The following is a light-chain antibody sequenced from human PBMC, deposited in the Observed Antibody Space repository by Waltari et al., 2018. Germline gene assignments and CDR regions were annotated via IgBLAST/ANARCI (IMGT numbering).Light chain of an antibody. Sequence: QSVLTQPPSVSGAPGQRVTISCTGRSSTIGAGYAVHWYQQLPGTAPQLLIYDNINRPSGVPDRFSGSRSGTSASLAITGLQAEDEAQYYCQSYDSSLSGSIFGGGTKLTVL. CDR2: DNI. J-gene: IGLJ2*01. CDR3: QSYDSSLSGSI. CDR1: SSTIGAGYA. V-gene: IGLV1-40*01.